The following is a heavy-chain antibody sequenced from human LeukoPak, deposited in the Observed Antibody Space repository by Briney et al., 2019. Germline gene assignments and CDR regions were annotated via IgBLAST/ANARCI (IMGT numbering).Heavy chain of an antibody. Sequence: ASVKVSCKASGGTFSSYTISWVRQAPGQGLEWMGRINPNSGGTNYAQKFQGRVTMTRDTSISTAYMELSRLRSDDTAVYYCARAEDYGGKLFSDYWGQGTLVTVSS. V-gene: IGHV1-2*06. CDR3: ARAEDYGGKLFSDY. J-gene: IGHJ4*02. CDR2: INPNSGGT. D-gene: IGHD4-23*01. CDR1: GGTFSSYT.